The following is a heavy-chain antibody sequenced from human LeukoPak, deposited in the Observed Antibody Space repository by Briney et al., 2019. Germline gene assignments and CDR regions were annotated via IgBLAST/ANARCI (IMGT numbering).Heavy chain of an antibody. Sequence: GGSLRLSCAASGFTFIRYWMSWVRQAPGKGLEWVAKIKQDGSEKDYVDSVKGRFTISRDNAKNSLYLQMNSLRAEDTAVYYCARGESSSINYYYYMDVWGKGTTVTVSS. CDR1: GFTFIRYW. CDR3: ARGESSSINYYYYMDV. CDR2: IKQDGSEK. D-gene: IGHD6-6*01. V-gene: IGHV3-7*01. J-gene: IGHJ6*03.